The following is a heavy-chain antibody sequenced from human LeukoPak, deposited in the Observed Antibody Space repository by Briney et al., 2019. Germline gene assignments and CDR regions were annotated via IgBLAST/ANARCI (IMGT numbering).Heavy chain of an antibody. D-gene: IGHD3-10*01. CDR2: IRSKGKNYAT. V-gene: IGHV3-73*01. J-gene: IGHJ4*02. Sequence: PGGSLRLSCAASGFTFSGSAMHWVRQAPGKGLEWVCRIRSKGKNYATAYAASVKGRFTIARDDTKNTAYLQMNSLKTEDTAVYYSTRLYDSGFDYWGQGTLVTVSS. CDR1: GFTFSGSA. CDR3: TRLYDSGFDY.